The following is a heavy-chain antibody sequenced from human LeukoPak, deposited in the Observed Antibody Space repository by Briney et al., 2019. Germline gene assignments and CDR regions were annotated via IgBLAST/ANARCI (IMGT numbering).Heavy chain of an antibody. D-gene: IGHD1-26*01. V-gene: IGHV3-48*01. CDR1: GFTFSSYS. Sequence: PGGSLRLSCAASGFTFSSYSMNWVRQAPGKGLEWVSYISSSSSTIYYADSVKGRFTISRDNAKNSLYLQMNSLRAEDTAVYYCAREREGGSYFADYWGQGTLVTVSS. J-gene: IGHJ4*02. CDR2: ISSSSSTI. CDR3: AREREGGSYFADY.